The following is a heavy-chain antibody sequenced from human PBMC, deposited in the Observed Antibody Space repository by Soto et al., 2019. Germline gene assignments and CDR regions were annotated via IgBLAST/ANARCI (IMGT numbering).Heavy chain of an antibody. V-gene: IGHV1-18*04. CDR1: GYTFTCYY. D-gene: IGHD3-10*01. Sequence: ASVKVSCKASGYTFTCYYMNWVRQAPGQGLEWMGWISAYNGNTNYAQKLQGRVAMTTDTSTSTAYMELRSLRSDDTAVYYCARDRDDYGDYWGQGTLVTVSS. CDR2: ISAYNGNT. J-gene: IGHJ4*02. CDR3: ARDRDDYGDY.